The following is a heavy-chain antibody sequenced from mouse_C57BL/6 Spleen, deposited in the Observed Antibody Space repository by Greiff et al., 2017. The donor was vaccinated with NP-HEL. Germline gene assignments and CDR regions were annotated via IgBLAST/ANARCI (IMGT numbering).Heavy chain of an antibody. Sequence: ESGPGLVKPSQSLSLTCSVTGYSITSGYYWNWIRQFPGNQLDWMGYLSYDGSNNYNPSLKNRISITLYTSKNQFFLKLNSVTTEDTATYYCARDPDTTVVATFYWYFDVWGTGTTVTVSS. CDR1: GYSITSGYY. CDR3: ARDPDTTVVATFYWYFDV. J-gene: IGHJ1*03. V-gene: IGHV3-6*01. D-gene: IGHD1-1*01. CDR2: LSYDGSN.